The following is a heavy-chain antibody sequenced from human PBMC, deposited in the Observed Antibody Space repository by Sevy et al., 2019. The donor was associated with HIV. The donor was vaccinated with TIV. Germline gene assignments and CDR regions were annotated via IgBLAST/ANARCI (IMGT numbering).Heavy chain of an antibody. CDR3: ARDCSSASCLWGMDV. J-gene: IGHJ6*02. V-gene: IGHV3-7*03. CDR1: GFTFSTYW. D-gene: IGHD2-2*01. CDR2: IKKDGSEK. Sequence: GGSLRLSCAASGFTFSTYWMSWVRQAPGKGLEWVANIKKDGSEKYYVDSVKGRFTISRDNAKSSLYLQMNSLRVEDTAVYYCARDCSSASCLWGMDVWGQGTMVTVSS.